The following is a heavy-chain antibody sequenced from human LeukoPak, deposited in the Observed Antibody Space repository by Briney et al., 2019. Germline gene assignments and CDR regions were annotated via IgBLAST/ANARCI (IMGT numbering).Heavy chain of an antibody. D-gene: IGHD2-2*01. CDR2: ISYDGSNK. J-gene: IGHJ4*02. CDR3: ANVLGYCSSTSCPPSY. V-gene: IGHV3-30*18. CDR1: GFTFSSYG. Sequence: GGSLRLSCAASGFTFSSYGMHWVRQAPGKGLEWVAVISYDGSNKYYADSVKGRFTISRDNSKNTLYLQMNSLRAEDTAVYYCANVLGYCSSTSCPPSYWGQGTLVTVSS.